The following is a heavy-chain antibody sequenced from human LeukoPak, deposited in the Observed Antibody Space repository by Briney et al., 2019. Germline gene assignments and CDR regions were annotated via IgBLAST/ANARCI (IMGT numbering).Heavy chain of an antibody. J-gene: IGHJ4*02. CDR1: GFTFSSYW. CDR2: ISSSGSTI. V-gene: IGHV3-48*04. CDR3: ARDPRIYDSSGYSLDY. D-gene: IGHD3-22*01. Sequence: GGSLRLSCAASGFTFSSYWMSWVRQAPGKGLEWVSYISSSGSTIYYADSVKGRFTISRDNAKNSLYLQMNSLRAEDTAVYYCARDPRIYDSSGYSLDYWGQGTLVTVSS.